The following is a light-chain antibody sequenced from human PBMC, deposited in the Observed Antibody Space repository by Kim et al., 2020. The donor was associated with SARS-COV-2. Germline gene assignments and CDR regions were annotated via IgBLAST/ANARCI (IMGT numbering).Light chain of an antibody. CDR3: QQSYRTPPFT. V-gene: IGKV1-39*01. J-gene: IGKJ3*01. CDR2: ATS. CDR1: QNIHKY. Sequence: DIQMTQSPSSLSASAGDRITITCRASQNIHKYLNWYQQKPGKAPKLLISATSNLQSGVPSRFSGSGSGTHFTLTISNVQPEDLATYYCQQSYRTPPFTFGPGTKVDIK.